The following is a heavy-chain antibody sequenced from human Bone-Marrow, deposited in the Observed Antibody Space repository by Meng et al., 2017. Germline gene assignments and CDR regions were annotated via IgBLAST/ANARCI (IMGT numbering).Heavy chain of an antibody. V-gene: IGHV1-18*01. CDR2: INVYKGIT. J-gene: IGHJ4*02. CDR3: ATRGNPYLNR. Sequence: QGRLVNPGAAVKNPGPSVKVSCDASGYTLISDGFAWVRQAPEQGLEWMGWINVYKGITNYAQKFQGRVTTTTDTSTTIGYMELTSLTPDDTAIYYCATRGNPYLNRWGQGTLVTVSS. CDR1: GYTLISDG.